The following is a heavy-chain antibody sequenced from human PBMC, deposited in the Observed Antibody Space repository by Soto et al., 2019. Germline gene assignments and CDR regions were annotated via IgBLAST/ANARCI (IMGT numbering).Heavy chain of an antibody. CDR3: AGPPELTRIYYYYGMDV. CDR1: GGTFSTYT. CDR2: IIPIFGTA. J-gene: IGHJ6*02. Sequence: SVKVSCKASGGTFSTYTITWARQAPGQGLEWMGGIIPIFGTANYAQKFQGRVTITADESTSTAYMELSSLRSEDTAVYYCAGPPELTRIYYYYGMDVWGQGTTVTVSS. V-gene: IGHV1-69*13. D-gene: IGHD1-7*01.